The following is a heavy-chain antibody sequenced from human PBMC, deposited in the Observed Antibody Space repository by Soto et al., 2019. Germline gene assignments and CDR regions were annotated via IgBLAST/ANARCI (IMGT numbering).Heavy chain of an antibody. CDR1: GFTFSDYS. Sequence: PVGSLRLSCTASGFTFSDYSMNWLRQAPGKGLEWLSYIGTDGTTIYYADSLKGRFTISRDNAKNSLYLQMDILRAEDTAVYYCARGPPLFDPWGQGTLVTVSS. CDR2: IGTDGTTI. V-gene: IGHV3-48*01. CDR3: ARGPPLFDP. J-gene: IGHJ5*02.